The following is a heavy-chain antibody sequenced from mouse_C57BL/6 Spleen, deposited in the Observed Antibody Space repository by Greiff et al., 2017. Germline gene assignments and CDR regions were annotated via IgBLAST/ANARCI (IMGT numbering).Heavy chain of an antibody. Sequence: QVQLQQSGAELARPGASVKMSCKASGYTFTSYTMHWVKQRPGPGLEWIGYINPSSGYTKYNQKFKDKATLTADKSSSTAYMQLSSLTSEDSAVYYCAREEDDYDRAMDDWGQGTSVTVSS. CDR3: AREEDDYDRAMDD. J-gene: IGHJ4*01. CDR1: GYTFTSYT. D-gene: IGHD2-4*01. CDR2: INPSSGYT. V-gene: IGHV1-4*01.